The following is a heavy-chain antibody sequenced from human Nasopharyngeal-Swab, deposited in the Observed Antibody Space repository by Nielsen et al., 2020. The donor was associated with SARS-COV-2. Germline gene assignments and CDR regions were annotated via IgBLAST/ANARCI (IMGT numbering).Heavy chain of an antibody. CDR1: GYTFTSYA. CDR2: INTNTGNP. CDR3: ARDPLFGELFGVQYYYYGMDV. D-gene: IGHD3-10*02. J-gene: IGHJ6*02. Sequence: ASVKVSCKASGYTFTSYAMNWVRQAPGQGLEWMGWINTNTGNPTYAQGFTGRFVFSLDTSVSTAYLQISSLKAEDTAVYYCARDPLFGELFGVQYYYYGMDVWGQGTTVTVPS. V-gene: IGHV7-4-1*02.